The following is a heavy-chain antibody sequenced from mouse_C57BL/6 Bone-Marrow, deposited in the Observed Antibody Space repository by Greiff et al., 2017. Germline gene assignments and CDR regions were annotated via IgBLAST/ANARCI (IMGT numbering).Heavy chain of an antibody. Sequence: QVQLQQSGPELVKPGASVKLSCKASGYTFTSYDINWVKQRPGQGLEWIGWIYTRDGSTKYNEKFKGKATLTVDTSSSTAYMELHSLTSEDSAVYFCARSGVLYAMDYWGQGTSVTVSS. CDR3: ARSGVLYAMDY. CDR1: GYTFTSYD. J-gene: IGHJ4*01. CDR2: IYTRDGST. V-gene: IGHV1-85*01. D-gene: IGHD3-1*01.